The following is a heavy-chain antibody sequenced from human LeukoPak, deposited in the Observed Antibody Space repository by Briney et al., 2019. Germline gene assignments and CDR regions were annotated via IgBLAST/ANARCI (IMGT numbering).Heavy chain of an antibody. D-gene: IGHD5-18*01. CDR2: ISGSGGST. CDR1: GFTFSTYD. J-gene: IGHJ4*02. Sequence: GGSLRLSCAASGFTFSTYDMSWVRQAPGKGLEWVSAISGSGGSTFYADSVKGRFTISRDNSKDTLYLQMNSLRAGDTAVYYCAKFRGYSYGPIGYWGQGTLVTVSS. V-gene: IGHV3-23*01. CDR3: AKFRGYSYGPIGY.